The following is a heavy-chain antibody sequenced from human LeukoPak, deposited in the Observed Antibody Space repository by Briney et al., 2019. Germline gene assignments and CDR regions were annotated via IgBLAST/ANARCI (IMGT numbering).Heavy chain of an antibody. J-gene: IGHJ5*02. CDR1: GGSISSYY. Sequence: SETLSLTCTVSGGSISSYYWTWIRQPPGKGLEWIGYIFHSGSTNYNPSLKSRVTISVDTSKSQFSLKLSSVTAADTAVYYCVRGRTSYNWFDPWGQGTLVTVSS. V-gene: IGHV4-59*01. D-gene: IGHD1-26*01. CDR2: IFHSGST. CDR3: VRGRTSYNWFDP.